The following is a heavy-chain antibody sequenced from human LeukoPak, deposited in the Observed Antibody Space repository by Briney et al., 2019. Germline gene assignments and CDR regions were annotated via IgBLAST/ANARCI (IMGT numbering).Heavy chain of an antibody. CDR2: ISYDGSNK. D-gene: IGHD1-26*01. CDR3: ARYSGSSTNFDY. Sequence: GGSLRLSCAASGFTFSSYGMHWVRQAPGKGLEWVAVISYDGSNKYYADSVRGRFTISRDNTKNSLSLQMISLRAEDTAVYYCARYSGSSTNFDYWGQGTLVTVSS. J-gene: IGHJ4*02. CDR1: GFTFSSYG. V-gene: IGHV3-30*03.